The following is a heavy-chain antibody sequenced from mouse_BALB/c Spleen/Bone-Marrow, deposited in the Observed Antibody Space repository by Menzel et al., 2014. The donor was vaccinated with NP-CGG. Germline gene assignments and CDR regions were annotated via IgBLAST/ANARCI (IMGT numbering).Heavy chain of an antibody. CDR2: SRNKANGYTT. Sequence: DVKLVESGVGLAQPGGSLRLSCATSGFTFTDYYMSWVRQPPGKALEWLGFSRNKANGYTTEYSASVKGRFTISRDNSQSILYLQMNTLRAEDSATYYCARDINYDIYWYFDVWGAGTTVTVSS. V-gene: IGHV7-3*02. J-gene: IGHJ1*01. CDR1: GFTFTDYY. CDR3: ARDINYDIYWYFDV. D-gene: IGHD2-4*01.